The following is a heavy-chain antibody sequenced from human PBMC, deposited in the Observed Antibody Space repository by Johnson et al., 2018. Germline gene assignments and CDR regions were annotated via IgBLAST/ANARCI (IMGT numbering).Heavy chain of an antibody. J-gene: IGHJ6*03. CDR3: AREGRDYYYMDV. Sequence: QVQLQESGPGLVKPSETLSLTCVVSGDSINSDSYYGAWIRQPPGKGLEWIGRVFYRGHTYYHPSLKGRVTISMDTSENHFSLQLTSVTAADTAVYFCAREGRDYYYMDVWGKGTPVTVSS. CDR1: GDSINSDSYY. V-gene: IGHV4-39*07. CDR2: VFYRGHT.